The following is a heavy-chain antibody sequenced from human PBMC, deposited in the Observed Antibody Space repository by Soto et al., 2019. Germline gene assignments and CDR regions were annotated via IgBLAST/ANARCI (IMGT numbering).Heavy chain of an antibody. V-gene: IGHV4-59*01. J-gene: IGHJ6*02. Sequence: SETLSLTCTVSGGSISSYYWSWIRQPPGKGLEWIGYIYYSGSTNYNPSLKSRVTISVDTSKNQFSLKLSSVTAADTAVYYCASGGVTTVTFEPFLDYYYGMDVWGQGTTVTVSS. CDR2: IYYSGST. CDR3: ASGGVTTVTFEPFLDYYYGMDV. D-gene: IGHD4-4*01. CDR1: GGSISSYY.